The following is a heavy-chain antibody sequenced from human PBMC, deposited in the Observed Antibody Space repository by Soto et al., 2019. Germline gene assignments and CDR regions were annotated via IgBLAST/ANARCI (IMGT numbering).Heavy chain of an antibody. V-gene: IGHV4-39*02. J-gene: IGHJ6*02. CDR3: ARDLSQDYGDYGSYYYYGMDV. CDR1: GGSISSSSYY. D-gene: IGHD4-17*01. CDR2: VHYSGST. Sequence: QLQLQESGPGLVKPSETLSLTCTVSGGSISSSSYYWGWIRQPPGKGLEWIGCVHYSGSTYYNPSLRSRVASSVDTSKNQFSLRVSSVTAADTAVYYCARDLSQDYGDYGSYYYYGMDVWGQGTTVTVSS.